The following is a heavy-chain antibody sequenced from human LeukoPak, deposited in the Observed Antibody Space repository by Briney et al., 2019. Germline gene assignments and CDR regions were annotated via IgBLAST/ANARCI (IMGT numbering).Heavy chain of an antibody. CDR1: GYTFTNYH. V-gene: IGHV1-8*02. D-gene: IGHD6-13*01. J-gene: IGHJ5*02. CDR2: ISGYNGNP. CDR3: ARGSLILGSSWYNWFDP. Sequence: ASVKVSCKASGYTFTNYHISWVRQAPGQGLEWMGWISGYNGNPEYAQKFQGRVTMTRNTSISTAYMELSSLRSEDTAVYYCARGSLILGSSWYNWFDPWGQGTLVTVSS.